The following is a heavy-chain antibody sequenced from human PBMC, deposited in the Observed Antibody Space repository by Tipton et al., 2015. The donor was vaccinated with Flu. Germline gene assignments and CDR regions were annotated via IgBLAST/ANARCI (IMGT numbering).Heavy chain of an antibody. D-gene: IGHD1-1*01. CDR2: INPNSGDT. V-gene: IGHV1-2*02. CDR1: GYTFTGYY. Sequence: QLVQSGAEVKKPGASVKVSCKASGYTFTGYYMHWVRQAPGQGLEWMGWINPNSGDTNYAQKFQGRVTMTRDTSISTAYMELSRLRSDDTAVYYGARGGPTTPSYYYYGMDVWGQGTTVTVSS. J-gene: IGHJ6*02. CDR3: ARGGPTTPSYYYYGMDV.